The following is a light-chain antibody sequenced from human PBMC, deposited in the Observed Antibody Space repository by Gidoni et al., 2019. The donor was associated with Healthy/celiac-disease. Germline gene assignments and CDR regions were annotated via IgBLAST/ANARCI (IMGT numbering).Light chain of an antibody. Sequence: EILLTQSPATLSLSPGDRATLSCRASQSVSSYLAWYQQKPGQAPRLLIYDASNRATGVPARFSGSGSGTDFTLTISSLEPEDFAVYYCQQRSSWPPWTFGQGTKVEIK. CDR1: QSVSSY. CDR2: DAS. V-gene: IGKV3-11*01. J-gene: IGKJ1*01. CDR3: QQRSSWPPWT.